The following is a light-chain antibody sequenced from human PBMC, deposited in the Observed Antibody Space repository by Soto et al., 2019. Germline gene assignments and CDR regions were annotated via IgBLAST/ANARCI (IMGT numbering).Light chain of an antibody. CDR2: EVS. V-gene: IGLV2-8*01. CDR1: SSDVGGYNY. J-gene: IGLJ2*01. CDR3: SSYAGSNNPVV. Sequence: QSVLTQPPSASGSPRQSVTISCTGTSSDVGGYNYVSWYQQHPGKAPKLMIYEVSKRPSGVPDRFSGSKSGNTASLTVSGLQAEDEADYYCSSYAGSNNPVVFGGGTKLTVL.